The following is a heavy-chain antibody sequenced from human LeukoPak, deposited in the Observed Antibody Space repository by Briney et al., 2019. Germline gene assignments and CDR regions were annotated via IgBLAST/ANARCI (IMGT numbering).Heavy chain of an antibody. CDR2: VCYTGST. D-gene: IGHD6-13*01. Sequence: SETLSLTCTVSGGSVNSETYCWTWIRQPPGKGLEWIGFVCYTGSTNYYPSLTSRVTISVDTSKNHFSLKLSSVTAADTAVYYCARRGSSWLDYWGQGTLVTVSS. CDR3: ARRGSSWLDY. CDR1: GGSVNSETYC. J-gene: IGHJ4*02. V-gene: IGHV4-61*03.